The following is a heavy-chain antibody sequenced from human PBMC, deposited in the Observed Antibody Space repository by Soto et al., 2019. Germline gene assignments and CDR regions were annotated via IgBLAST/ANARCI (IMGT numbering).Heavy chain of an antibody. Sequence: GGSLRLSCAASGFTFSSYAMSWVRQAPGKGLEWVSAISGSGGSTYYADSVKGRFTISRDNSKNTLYLQMNSLRAEDTAVYYCAKDIEEDIVVVPAANWFDLWGQGNLVTFSS. CDR2: ISGSGGST. CDR1: GFTFSSYA. V-gene: IGHV3-23*01. J-gene: IGHJ5*02. D-gene: IGHD2-2*01. CDR3: AKDIEEDIVVVPAANWFDL.